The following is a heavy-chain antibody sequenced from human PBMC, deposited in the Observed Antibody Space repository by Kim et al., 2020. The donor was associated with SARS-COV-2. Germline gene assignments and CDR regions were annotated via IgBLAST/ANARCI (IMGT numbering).Heavy chain of an antibody. D-gene: IGHD6-6*01. Sequence: KGRFTISRDTAKNTLYLQMNSLSAEDTAVYYCARRSSSFRFWVQYGMDVWGQWTTVTVSS. V-gene: IGHV3-74*01. CDR3: ARRSSSFRFWVQYGMDV. J-gene: IGHJ6*02.